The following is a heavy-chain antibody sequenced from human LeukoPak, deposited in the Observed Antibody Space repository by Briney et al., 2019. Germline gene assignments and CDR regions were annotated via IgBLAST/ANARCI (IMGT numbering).Heavy chain of an antibody. CDR3: AKGASIAVAGTLDY. CDR2: ISWNSGSI. V-gene: IGHV3-9*01. J-gene: IGHJ4*02. D-gene: IGHD6-19*01. CDR1: GFTFSSYA. Sequence: SGGSLRLSCAASGFTFSSYAMSWVRQAPGKGLEWVSGISWNSGSIDYADSVKGRFTISRDNAKNSLYLQMNSLRAEDTALYYCAKGASIAVAGTLDYWGQGTLVTVSS.